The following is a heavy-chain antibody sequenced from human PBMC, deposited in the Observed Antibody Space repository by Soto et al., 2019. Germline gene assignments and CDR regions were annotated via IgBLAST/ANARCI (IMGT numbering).Heavy chain of an antibody. D-gene: IGHD6-6*01. CDR2: TYYRSKWYN. CDR1: GDSVSSSSTA. Sequence: SQTLSLTCAISGDSVSSSSTAWNWIRQSPSRGLEWLGRTYYRSKWYNDYSVSVKSRIIINPDTSKNQFSPQLKSVTPEDTAVYYCVRLVGGRPDYWGQGTLVTSPQ. CDR3: VRLVGGRPDY. V-gene: IGHV6-1*01. J-gene: IGHJ4*02.